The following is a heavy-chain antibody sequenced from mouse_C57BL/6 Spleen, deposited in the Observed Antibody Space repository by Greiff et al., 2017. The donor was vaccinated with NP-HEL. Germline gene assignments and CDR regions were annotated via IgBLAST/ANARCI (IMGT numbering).Heavy chain of an antibody. CDR2: IYPGDGDT. D-gene: IGHD2-4*01. Sequence: VKLKQSGPELVKPGASVKISCKASGYAFSSSWMNWVKQRPGKGLEWIGRIYPGDGDTNYNGKFKGKATLTADKSSSTAYMQLSSLTSEDSAVYFCAGDYAFDYWGQGTTLTVSS. J-gene: IGHJ2*01. CDR3: AGDYAFDY. CDR1: GYAFSSSW. V-gene: IGHV1-82*01.